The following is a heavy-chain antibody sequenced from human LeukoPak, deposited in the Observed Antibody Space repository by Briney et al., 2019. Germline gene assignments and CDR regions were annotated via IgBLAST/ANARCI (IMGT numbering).Heavy chain of an antibody. D-gene: IGHD3-9*01. CDR3: AKGSHYDILTGYFDY. V-gene: IGHV3-9*01. CDR1: GFTFDDYA. J-gene: IGHJ4*02. Sequence: GGSLRLSCAASGFTFDDYAMHWVRQAPGKGLEWVSGISWNSGSIGYADSVKGRFTISRDNAKNSLYLQMNSLRAEDTALYYCAKGSHYDILTGYFDYWGREPWSPSPQ. CDR2: ISWNSGSI.